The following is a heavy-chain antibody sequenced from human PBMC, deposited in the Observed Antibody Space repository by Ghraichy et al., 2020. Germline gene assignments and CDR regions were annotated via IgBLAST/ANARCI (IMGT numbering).Heavy chain of an antibody. D-gene: IGHD3-22*01. CDR1: GGSISSYY. V-gene: IGHV4-59*01. J-gene: IGHJ4*02. CDR3: ARWDSSGNYYGN. Sequence: SETLSLTCSVSGGSISSYYWNWVRQPPGKGLEWIGYVHYSGSAKYNPSLMSRVTMSVDTSKSQFSLTLSSVTAADTAVYYCARWDSSGNYYGNWGQGALVTVSS. CDR2: VHYSGSA.